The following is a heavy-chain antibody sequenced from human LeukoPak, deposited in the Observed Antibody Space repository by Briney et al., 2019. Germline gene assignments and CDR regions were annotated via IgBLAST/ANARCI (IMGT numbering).Heavy chain of an antibody. CDR1: AFTFTSSA. V-gene: IGHV1-58*01. CDR2: IVVGSGNT. CDR3: AAAPHYCSGGSCYFGAFDI. D-gene: IGHD2-15*01. Sequence: SVKVSFKASAFTFTSSAVQWVRQARGQRLEWIGWIVVGSGNTNYAQKFQERVTITRDMSTSTAYMELSSLRSEDTAVYYCAAAPHYCSGGSCYFGAFDIWGQGTMVTVSS. J-gene: IGHJ3*02.